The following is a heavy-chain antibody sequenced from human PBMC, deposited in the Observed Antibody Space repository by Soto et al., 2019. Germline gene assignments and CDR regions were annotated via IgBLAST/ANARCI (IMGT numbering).Heavy chain of an antibody. CDR1: GYSFTSYW. J-gene: IGHJ1*01. CDR2: IYPGDSDT. D-gene: IGHD6-13*01. V-gene: IGHV5-51*01. CDR3: AIPRAAAGRSEYFQH. Sequence: GESLKISCKGSGYSFTSYWIGWVRQMPGKGLEWMGIIYPGDSDTRYSPSFQGQVTISADKSISTAYLQWSSLKASDTAMYYCAIPRAAAGRSEYFQHWGQGTLVTVSS.